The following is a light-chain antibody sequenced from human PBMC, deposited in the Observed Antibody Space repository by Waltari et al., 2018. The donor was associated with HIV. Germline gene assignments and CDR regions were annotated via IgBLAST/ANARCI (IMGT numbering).Light chain of an antibody. V-gene: IGLV4-69*01. Sequence: QLVLTQSASASASLGASVKLTCTLSSGYTAYAIAWHPQQAEKGPRYLMKVNSDGSYSRGDGIPDRFSGSSSEAERYLTISSLQSEDEADYYCQTWDTGIRVFGGGTKLTVL. CDR3: QTWDTGIRV. CDR2: VNSDGSY. J-gene: IGLJ3*02. CDR1: SGYTAYA.